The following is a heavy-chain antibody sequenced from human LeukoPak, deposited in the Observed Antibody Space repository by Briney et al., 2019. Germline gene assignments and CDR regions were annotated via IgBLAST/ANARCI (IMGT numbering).Heavy chain of an antibody. D-gene: IGHD4-17*01. CDR3: AKGNYGEKIDY. J-gene: IGHJ4*02. V-gene: IGHV3-23*01. CDR2: ISASGGAT. Sequence: GGSLRLSCAASGFTFSSYGMHWVRQAPGKGLEWVSGISASGGATYYADSVKGRFTISRDNSKNTLYLQMNSLKAEDAALYYCAKGNYGEKIDYWGPGTLVTVSS. CDR1: GFTFSSYG.